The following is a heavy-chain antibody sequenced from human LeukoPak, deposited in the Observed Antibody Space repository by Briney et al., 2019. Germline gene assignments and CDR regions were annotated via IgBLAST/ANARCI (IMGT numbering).Heavy chain of an antibody. J-gene: IGHJ1*01. CDR2: IYDSGIT. D-gene: IGHD2-15*01. V-gene: IGHV4-4*09. CDR1: GDSVSSGY. Sequence: SETLSLTCGVSGDSVSSGYWSWIRQPPGKGLEWIGYIYDSGITDYNSSPKSRLTISVDTSNNQFSLNLRSVTAADTAVYYCAGRGHRYSRDWGQGILVTVSS. CDR3: AGRGHRYSRD.